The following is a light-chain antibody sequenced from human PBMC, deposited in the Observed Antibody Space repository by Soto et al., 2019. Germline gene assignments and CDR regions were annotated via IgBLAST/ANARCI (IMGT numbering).Light chain of an antibody. Sequence: QSVLTQPAYVSGSPGQSITISCTGTRSDGGLYDYVSWYQQHPGKAPQLVIYAVSNRPSGDSNRFCATKSGNTASLFITELQAEDEADYYCSSYTSDSPYVFGSGTKVTVL. CDR2: AVS. V-gene: IGLV2-14*01. J-gene: IGLJ1*01. CDR1: RSDGGLYDY. CDR3: SSYTSDSPYV.